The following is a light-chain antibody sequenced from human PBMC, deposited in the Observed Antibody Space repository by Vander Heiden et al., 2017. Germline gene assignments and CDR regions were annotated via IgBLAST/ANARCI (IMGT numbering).Light chain of an antibody. CDR1: SNDVGTFDL. CDR2: EVV. CDR3: SSYVAGHQFV. V-gene: IGLV2-23*02. Sequence: LTQPASVSGSPGQSITISCTGTSNDVGTFDLVSWYLSLPGKAPKLIIYEVVKRPSGTSNRFSGAKSGNTASLTISGLQAEDEADYYCSSYVAGHQFVFGTGTKVTVL. J-gene: IGLJ1*01.